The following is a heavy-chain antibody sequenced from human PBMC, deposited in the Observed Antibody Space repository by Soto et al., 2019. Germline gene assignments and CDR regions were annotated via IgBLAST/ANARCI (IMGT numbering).Heavy chain of an antibody. Sequence: GESLKISCKGSGYSFTSYWIGWVRQMPGKGLEWMGIIYPGDSDTRYSPSFQGQVTISADKSISTAYLQWSSLKASDTAMYYCARWLIDPSVYYYDSSGYYCDYWGQGTLVTVSS. V-gene: IGHV5-51*01. CDR3: ARWLIDPSVYYYDSSGYYCDY. D-gene: IGHD3-22*01. J-gene: IGHJ4*02. CDR1: GYSFTSYW. CDR2: IYPGDSDT.